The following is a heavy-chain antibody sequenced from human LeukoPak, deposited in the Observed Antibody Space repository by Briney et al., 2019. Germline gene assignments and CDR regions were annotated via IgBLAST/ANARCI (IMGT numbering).Heavy chain of an antibody. CDR3: AREVTGTSSCYFDL. J-gene: IGHJ2*01. D-gene: IGHD1-7*01. Sequence: GGSLRLSCAASGFTFSSYWMSWVRQAPGKGLEWVANIKKDGSNKYYVESLKGRFTISRDNANNSLYLQMDSLRAEDTAVYYCAREVTGTSSCYFDLWGRGTLVTVSS. V-gene: IGHV3-7*01. CDR2: IKKDGSNK. CDR1: GFTFSSYW.